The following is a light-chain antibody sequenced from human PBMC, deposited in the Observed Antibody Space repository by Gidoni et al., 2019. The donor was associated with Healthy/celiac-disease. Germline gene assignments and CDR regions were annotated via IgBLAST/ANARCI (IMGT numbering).Light chain of an antibody. J-gene: IGLJ3*02. Sequence: QSVLTQPPSASGPPGQRVTIPCSGSSSNIGSNYVYWYQQLPGTAPKLLIYRNNQRPSGVPDRFSGSKSGTSASLAISGLRSEDEADYYCAAWDDSLSGNWVFGGGTKLTVL. CDR3: AAWDDSLSGNWV. CDR1: SSNIGSNY. V-gene: IGLV1-47*01. CDR2: RNN.